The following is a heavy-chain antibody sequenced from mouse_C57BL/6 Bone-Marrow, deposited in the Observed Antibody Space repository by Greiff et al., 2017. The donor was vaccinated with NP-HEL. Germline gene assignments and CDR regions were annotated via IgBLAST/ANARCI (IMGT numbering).Heavy chain of an antibody. CDR3: ARWLLPSYAMDY. CDR1: GYTFTSYW. J-gene: IGHJ4*01. Sequence: QVQLQQPGAELVKPGASVKLSCKASGYTFTSYWMHWVKQRPGQGLEWIGIIHPNSGSTNYNEKFKSKATLTVDKSSSTAYMQLSSLTSEDSAVYYCARWLLPSYAMDYWGQGTSVTVSS. CDR2: IHPNSGST. V-gene: IGHV1-64*01. D-gene: IGHD2-3*01.